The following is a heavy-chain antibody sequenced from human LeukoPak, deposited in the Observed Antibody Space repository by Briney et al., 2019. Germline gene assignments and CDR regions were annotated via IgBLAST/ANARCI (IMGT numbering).Heavy chain of an antibody. CDR2: ISYDGSNK. CDR3: AKDLIMVAAGTSDWFDP. Sequence: GGSLRLSCAASGFTFSSYGMHWVRQAPGKGLEWVAVISYDGSNKYYADSVKGRFTISRDNSKNTLYLQMNSLRAEDTAVYYCAKDLIMVAAGTSDWFDPWGQGTLVTVSS. J-gene: IGHJ5*02. D-gene: IGHD6-13*01. V-gene: IGHV3-30*18. CDR1: GFTFSSYG.